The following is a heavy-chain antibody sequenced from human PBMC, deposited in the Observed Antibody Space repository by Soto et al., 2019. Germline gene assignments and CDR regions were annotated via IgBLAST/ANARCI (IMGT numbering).Heavy chain of an antibody. V-gene: IGHV3-23*01. Sequence: GGSLRLSCAASGFTFSSDAMSWVRQAPGKGLEWGSAISGSGGSTYYADSVKGRFTISRDNSKNTLYLQMNSLRAADTAVYYCAQDIRYYYGMDVWGQGTTVTVS. D-gene: IGHD2-21*01. CDR3: AQDIRYYYGMDV. J-gene: IGHJ6*02. CDR1: GFTFSSDA. CDR2: ISGSGGST.